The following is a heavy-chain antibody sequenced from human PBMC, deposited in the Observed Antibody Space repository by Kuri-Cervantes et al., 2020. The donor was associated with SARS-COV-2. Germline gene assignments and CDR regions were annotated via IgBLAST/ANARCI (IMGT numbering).Heavy chain of an antibody. Sequence: GESLKISCAASGFTFSSYAMSWVRQAPGKGLEWVSVIYSGGSSTYYADSVKGRFTISRDNSKNTLYLQMNSLRAEDTAVYYCARGGIVAEIDYWGQGTLVTVSS. V-gene: IGHV3-23*03. CDR1: GFTFSSYA. CDR3: ARGGIVAEIDY. D-gene: IGHD2-21*01. CDR2: IYSGGSST. J-gene: IGHJ4*02.